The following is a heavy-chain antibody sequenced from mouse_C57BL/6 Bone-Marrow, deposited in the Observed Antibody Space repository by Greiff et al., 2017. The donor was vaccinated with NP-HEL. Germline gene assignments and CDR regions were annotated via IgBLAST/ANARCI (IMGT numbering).Heavy chain of an antibody. CDR3: ARGLYYGSSHWYFDV. V-gene: IGHV3-8*01. Sequence: EVHLVESGPGLAKPSQTLSLTCSVTGYSITSDYWNWIRKFPGNKLEYMGYISYSGSTYYNLSLKSRISITRDTSKNQYYLQLNSVLTEDTATYYGARGLYYGSSHWYFDVWGTGTTVTVSS. D-gene: IGHD1-1*01. CDR2: ISYSGST. CDR1: GYSITSDY. J-gene: IGHJ1*03.